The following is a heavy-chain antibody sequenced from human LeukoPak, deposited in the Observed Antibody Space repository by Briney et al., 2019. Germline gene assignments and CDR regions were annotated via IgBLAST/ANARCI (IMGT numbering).Heavy chain of an antibody. CDR3: ASQYTSSRIFDD. Sequence: GGSLRLSCAASGFIFSNYWMGWVRQAPGKGLEWVSSISSSSTYIYYADSVKGRFTVSRDNAKNSLYLQMNSLRAEDTAVYFCASQYTSSRIFDDWGQGTLVTVSS. J-gene: IGHJ4*02. CDR2: ISSSSTYI. CDR1: GFIFSNYW. D-gene: IGHD6-13*01. V-gene: IGHV3-21*01.